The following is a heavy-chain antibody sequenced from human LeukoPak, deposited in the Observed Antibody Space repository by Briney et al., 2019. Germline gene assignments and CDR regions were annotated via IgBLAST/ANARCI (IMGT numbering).Heavy chain of an antibody. J-gene: IGHJ4*02. CDR3: ARDGGGVLRYFDWKNFDY. D-gene: IGHD3-9*01. CDR2: ISSSGSTI. CDR1: GFTFSSYE. Sequence: GGSLRLSCAASGFTFSSYEMNWVRQAPGKGLEWVSYISSSGSTIYYADSVKGRFTISRDNAKNSLYLQMNSLRAEDTAVYYCARDGGGVLRYFDWKNFDYWGQGTLVTVSS. V-gene: IGHV3-48*03.